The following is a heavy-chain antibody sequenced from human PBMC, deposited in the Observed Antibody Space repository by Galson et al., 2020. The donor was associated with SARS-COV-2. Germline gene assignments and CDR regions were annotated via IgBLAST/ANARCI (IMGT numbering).Heavy chain of an antibody. D-gene: IGHD3-22*01. CDR3: ARGRPTYYYDSSGYSSNDFDY. V-gene: IGHV1-8*03. Sequence: ASVKVSCKASGYTFTSYDINWVRQATGQGLEWMGWMNPNSGNTGYAQKFQGRVTITRNTSISTAYMELSSLRSEDTAVYYCARGRPTYYYDSSGYSSNDFDYWGQGTLVTVSS. CDR2: MNPNSGNT. J-gene: IGHJ4*02. CDR1: GYTFTSYD.